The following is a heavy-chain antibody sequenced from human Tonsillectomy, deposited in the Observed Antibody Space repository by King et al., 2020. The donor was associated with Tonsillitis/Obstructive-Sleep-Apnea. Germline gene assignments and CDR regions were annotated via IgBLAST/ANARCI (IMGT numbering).Heavy chain of an antibody. CDR1: GFTFRTYS. J-gene: IGHJ4*02. Sequence: QVQLVESGGGVVQPGRSLRLSCAASGFTFRTYSMHWVRQAPGKGLEWVAVISYDVISKYYGDSVKGRFTISRDNSKNTLYLQMNSLRAEDTAVYYCAKDAGRDSSSFSDSWGQGTLVTVSS. D-gene: IGHD6-6*01. CDR3: AKDAGRDSSSFSDS. V-gene: IGHV3-30*01. CDR2: ISYDVISK.